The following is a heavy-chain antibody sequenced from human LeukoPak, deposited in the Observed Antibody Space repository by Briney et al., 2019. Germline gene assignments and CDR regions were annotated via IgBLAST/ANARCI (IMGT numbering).Heavy chain of an antibody. CDR2: INPRGGSA. Sequence: ASVKVSCKASGYTFTRYYMHWVRQAPGQGLEWMGIINPRGGSARYAQKFQGRVTMTRDKSTSTVYMEVSCLRSAGTAVYYCASLADYDSSGYLSYWGQGTLVTGSS. D-gene: IGHD3-22*01. V-gene: IGHV1-46*01. J-gene: IGHJ4*02. CDR1: GYTFTRYY. CDR3: ASLADYDSSGYLSY.